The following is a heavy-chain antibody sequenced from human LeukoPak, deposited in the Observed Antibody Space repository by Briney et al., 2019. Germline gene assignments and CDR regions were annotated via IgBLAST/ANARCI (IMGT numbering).Heavy chain of an antibody. CDR2: IYSGGRT. CDR3: ARDRSGSYGY. CDR1: GFTVSSNY. V-gene: IGHV3-66*02. Sequence: GGSLRLSCAASGFTVSSNYMSWVRQAPGKGLEWVSVIYSGGRTYYADSVKGRFTISRDNSKNTLYLQMNSLRAEDTAVYYCARDRSGSYGYWGQGTLVTVSS. J-gene: IGHJ4*02. D-gene: IGHD1-26*01.